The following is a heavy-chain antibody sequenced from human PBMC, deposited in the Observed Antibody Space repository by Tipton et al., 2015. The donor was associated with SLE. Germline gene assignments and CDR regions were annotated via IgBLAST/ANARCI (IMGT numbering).Heavy chain of an antibody. V-gene: IGHV1-18*01. CDR2: ISGYNGNT. CDR3: ARLGDWDFYYYMDV. Sequence: QVQLVQSGAEVKKPGASVKVSCKASGYTFTSYCITWVRQAPGQGLEWMGWISGYNGNTNYAQELQGRVTMTTDTSTSTAYMELRSLRSDDTAVYYCARLGDWDFYYYMDVWGKGTTVTVSS. D-gene: IGHD3-16*01. CDR1: GYTFTSYC. J-gene: IGHJ6*03.